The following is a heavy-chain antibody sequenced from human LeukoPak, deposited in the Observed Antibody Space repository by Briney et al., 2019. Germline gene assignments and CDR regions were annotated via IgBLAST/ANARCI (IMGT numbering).Heavy chain of an antibody. CDR3: AKDLYSSSWYVSDYYYGMDV. V-gene: IGHV3-30*18. CDR1: GFTFSSYG. D-gene: IGHD6-13*01. CDR2: ISYDGSNK. Sequence: PGGSLRLSCAASGFTFSSYGMHWVRQAPGKGLEWVAVISYDGSNKYYADSVKGRFTISRDNSKNTLYLQMNSLRAEDTAVYYCAKDLYSSSWYVSDYYYGMDVWGQGTTVTVSS. J-gene: IGHJ6*02.